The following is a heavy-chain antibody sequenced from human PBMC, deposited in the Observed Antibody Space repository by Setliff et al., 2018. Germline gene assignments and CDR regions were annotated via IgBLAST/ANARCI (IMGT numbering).Heavy chain of an antibody. V-gene: IGHV3-21*06. D-gene: IGHD2-15*01. CDR3: ARFACNGGSCYLSASDY. CDR2: ISSRSTYI. Sequence: GGSLRLSCVASGFTFNNYALNWVRQAPGRGLEWASSISSRSTYIYYADSVKGRFTISRDNANNSLYLQMNSLRAEDTAMYYCARFACNGGSCYLSASDYWGQGTLVTVSS. CDR1: GFTFNNYA. J-gene: IGHJ4*02.